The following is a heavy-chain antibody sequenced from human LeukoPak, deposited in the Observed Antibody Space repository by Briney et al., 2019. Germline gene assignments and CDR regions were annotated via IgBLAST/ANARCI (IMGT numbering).Heavy chain of an antibody. Sequence: GGSLRLSCAASGFTFSNAWMNWVRQAPGTGLEWVALTSFDGKIQSYADFVKGRFTISRDNSKNTLFLQMNSLTAEDTALYYCARGSVGTPPPFDSWGQGTLVTVSS. CDR3: ARGSVGTPPPFDS. V-gene: IGHV3-30*03. CDR1: GFTFSNAW. J-gene: IGHJ4*02. CDR2: TSFDGKIQ. D-gene: IGHD2-15*01.